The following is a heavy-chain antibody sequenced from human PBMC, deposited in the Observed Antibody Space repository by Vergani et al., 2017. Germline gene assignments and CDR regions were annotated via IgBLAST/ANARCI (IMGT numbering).Heavy chain of an antibody. CDR2: LSASDRRT. J-gene: IGHJ3*02. CDR1: GFTFIMHA. D-gene: IGHD6-19*01. Sequence: EVQLLESGGDLVQPGGSLRLSCAASGFTFIMHAMSWVRQAPGKGLEWVSTLSASDRRTHYADSVKGRFTISRDNSKNTLFLHMNSLRPEDTAVYYCAKVGRSEVAGPFGAFDIWAKGQWSPSLQ. CDR3: AKVGRSEVAGPFGAFDI. V-gene: IGHV3-23*01.